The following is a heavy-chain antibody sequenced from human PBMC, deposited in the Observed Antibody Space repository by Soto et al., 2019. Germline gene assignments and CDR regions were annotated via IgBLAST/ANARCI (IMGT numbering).Heavy chain of an antibody. D-gene: IGHD2-8*01. J-gene: IGHJ6*02. CDR1: GGSISRYC. Sequence: TETLSLTCTVSGGSISRYCWRWIRQPSGKGLEWIGRIYPSGSTNYSPSLKSRVTMSVDTSKNQLSLKLSSVTAADTAVYYCARGEIGNGYGMDVWGQGTTVTVSS. CDR2: IYPSGST. V-gene: IGHV4-4*07. CDR3: ARGEIGNGYGMDV.